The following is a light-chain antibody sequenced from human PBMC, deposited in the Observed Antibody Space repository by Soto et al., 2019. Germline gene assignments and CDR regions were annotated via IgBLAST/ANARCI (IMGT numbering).Light chain of an antibody. Sequence: DIQLTQSPSFLSASVGDRVTITCRASQGIRSYLAWYQQKPGKAPNLLIHTASTLQSGVPSRFSGSGSGTEFTLTISSLQPEDFATYYCQQRNSYPITFGQGTRLEMK. CDR2: TAS. J-gene: IGKJ5*01. CDR1: QGIRSY. CDR3: QQRNSYPIT. V-gene: IGKV1-9*01.